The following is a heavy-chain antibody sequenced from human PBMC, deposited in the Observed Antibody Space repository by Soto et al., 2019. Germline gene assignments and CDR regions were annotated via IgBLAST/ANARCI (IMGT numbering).Heavy chain of an antibody. Sequence: SGGSLRLSCAASGFTFSSYAMSWVRQAPGKGLEWVSAISGSGGSTYYADSVKGRFTISRDNSKNTLYLQMNSLRAEDTAVYYCAKNSDSSGLYYYGMDVWGQGTTVTVSS. V-gene: IGHV3-23*01. D-gene: IGHD3-22*01. CDR1: GFTFSSYA. CDR2: ISGSGGST. J-gene: IGHJ6*02. CDR3: AKNSDSSGLYYYGMDV.